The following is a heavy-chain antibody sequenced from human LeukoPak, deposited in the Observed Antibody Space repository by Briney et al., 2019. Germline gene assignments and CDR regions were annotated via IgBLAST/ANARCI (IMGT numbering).Heavy chain of an antibody. Sequence: SVKVSCKASGRTFSSYAISWVRQAPGQGLEWMGGIIPIFGTANYAQKFQGRVTITADESTSTAYMELSSLRSEDTAVYYCARDPMVRGVITWYNWFDPWGQGTLVTVSS. D-gene: IGHD3-10*01. CDR1: GRTFSSYA. J-gene: IGHJ5*02. V-gene: IGHV1-69*13. CDR3: ARDPMVRGVITWYNWFDP. CDR2: IIPIFGTA.